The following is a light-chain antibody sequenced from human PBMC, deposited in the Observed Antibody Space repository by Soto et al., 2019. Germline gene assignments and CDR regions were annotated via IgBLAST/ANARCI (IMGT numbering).Light chain of an antibody. CDR1: SSDIGGYNS. CDR3: SSYSTSSTLVV. CDR2: EVN. J-gene: IGLJ1*01. V-gene: IGLV2-8*01. Sequence: QSALTQPPSASGSPGQSVTISCTGTSSDIGGYNSVSWYQQHPGKAPRLMIYEVNKRPSGVPDRFSGSKSGNTASLTISGLLAEDEADYYCSSYSTSSTLVVFGTGTKVTVL.